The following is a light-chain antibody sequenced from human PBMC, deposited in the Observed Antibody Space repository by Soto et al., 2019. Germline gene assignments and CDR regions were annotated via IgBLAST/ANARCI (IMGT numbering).Light chain of an antibody. J-gene: IGKJ4*01. CDR2: AAS. V-gene: IGKV1-39*01. Sequence: DIQMTQSPSSLSASVGDRVTITCRARQSISNYLNWYQLKPGQVPKLLIYAASTLQTGVPSRFSGSGSGTDFTLTISRLQPEDSASYYCQQSYSSWATFGGGPKVEIK. CDR3: QQSYSSWAT. CDR1: QSISNY.